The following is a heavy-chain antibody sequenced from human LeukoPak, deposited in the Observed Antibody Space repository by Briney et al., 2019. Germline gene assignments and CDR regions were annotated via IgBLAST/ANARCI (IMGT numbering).Heavy chain of an antibody. CDR1: GGSISSGDYY. CDR2: IYYSGST. V-gene: IGHV4-30-4*01. CDR3: ARDFTDYYGMDV. J-gene: IGHJ6*02. Sequence: SETLSLTCTVSGGSISSGDYYWSCIPQPPGKGLEWIGYIYYSGSTYYNPSLKSRVTISVDTSKNQFSLKLSSVTAADTAVYYCARDFTDYYGMDVWGQGTTVTVSS.